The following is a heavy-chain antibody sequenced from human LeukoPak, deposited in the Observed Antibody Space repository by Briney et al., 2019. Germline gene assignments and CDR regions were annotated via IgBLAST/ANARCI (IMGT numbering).Heavy chain of an antibody. V-gene: IGHV1-18*01. J-gene: IGHJ4*02. CDR1: GYDFINYG. Sequence: ASVKVSCKASGYDFINYGISWVRQAPGQGLEWMGWRSIYNGNTDYKLQGRITMTTDTSTSTAYMEVRSLRSDDTAVYYCARGGPFPSGSSSREYYLDYWGQGTLVTVSS. D-gene: IGHD6-6*01. CDR2: RSIYNGNT. CDR3: ARGGPFPSGSSSREYYLDY.